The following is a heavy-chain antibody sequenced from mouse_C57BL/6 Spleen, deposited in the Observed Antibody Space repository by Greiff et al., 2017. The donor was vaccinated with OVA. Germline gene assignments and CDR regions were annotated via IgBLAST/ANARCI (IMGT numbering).Heavy chain of an antibody. CDR3: ARKPGSIYAMDY. V-gene: IGHV5-17*01. D-gene: IGHD1-1*01. J-gene: IGHJ4*01. CDR1: GFTFSDYG. Sequence: DVMLVESGGGLVKPGGSLKLSCAASGFTFSDYGMHWVRQAPEKGLEWVAYISSGSSTIYYADTVKGRFTISRDNAKNTLFLQMTSLRSEDTAMYYCARKPGSIYAMDYWGQGTSVTVSS. CDR2: ISSGSSTI.